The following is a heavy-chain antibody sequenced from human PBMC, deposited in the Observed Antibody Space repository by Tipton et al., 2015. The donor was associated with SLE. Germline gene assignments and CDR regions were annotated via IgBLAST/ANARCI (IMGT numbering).Heavy chain of an antibody. CDR2: INQDGSEK. Sequence: SLRLSCAASGFTFSNYWMSWVRQAPGKGLEWVANINQDGSEKYYADSVKGRFTISRDSAKNSLYLQMNSLRVEDTAVYYCAREFLNPVTTVHYYFDLWGRGTLVTVSS. CDR1: GFTFSNYW. D-gene: IGHD4-11*01. J-gene: IGHJ2*01. CDR3: AREFLNPVTTVHYYFDL. V-gene: IGHV3-7*01.